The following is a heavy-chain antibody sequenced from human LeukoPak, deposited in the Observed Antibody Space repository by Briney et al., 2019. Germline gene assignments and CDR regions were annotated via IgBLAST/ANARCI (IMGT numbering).Heavy chain of an antibody. CDR2: INRSGGST. V-gene: IGHV1-46*01. CDR3: ARGYSSGWGKDCYYYMDV. CDR1: GYIFISYY. Sequence: ASVKVSCKASGYIFISYYIHWVRQAPGQGLEWMGRINRSGGSTSYAQKFQGRVTMTRDTSTSTVYMELSSLRADDTAVYYCARGYSSGWGKDCYYYMDVWGKGATVTASS. D-gene: IGHD6-19*01. J-gene: IGHJ6*03.